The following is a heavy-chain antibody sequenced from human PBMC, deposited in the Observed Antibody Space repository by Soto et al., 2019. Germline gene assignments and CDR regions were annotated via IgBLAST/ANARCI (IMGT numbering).Heavy chain of an antibody. D-gene: IGHD3-16*01. CDR2: ISDDGSRT. CDR3: VKGGWLDF. J-gene: IGHJ5*01. CDR1: GFSFSTFE. Sequence: EVQLLESGGGLVQPGGSLRLSCAASGFSFSTFEMSWVRQAPGRGLEWVSFISDDGSRTYYADAVKGRFTISRDNSKYTLYLQMNSLTAEDTAVYACVKGGWLDFWGQGTLVTVSS. V-gene: IGHV3-23*01.